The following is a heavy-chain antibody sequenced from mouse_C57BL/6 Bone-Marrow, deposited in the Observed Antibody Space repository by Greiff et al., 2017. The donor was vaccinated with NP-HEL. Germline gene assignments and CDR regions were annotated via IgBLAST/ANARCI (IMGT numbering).Heavy chain of an antibody. CDR2: IHPNGGGT. J-gene: IGHJ3*01. CDR1: GYTFTSSW. V-gene: IGHV1-64*01. Sequence: QVQLQQPGAELVKPGASVKLSCKASGYTFTSSWMNWVKPRPGQGLEWIGMIHPNGGGTNYNEKFKSKATLTVDKSSSTAYMQLSSLTSADSAVYYCARPPSWAWFAYWGQGTLVTVSA. CDR3: ARPPSWAWFAY. D-gene: IGHD4-1*01.